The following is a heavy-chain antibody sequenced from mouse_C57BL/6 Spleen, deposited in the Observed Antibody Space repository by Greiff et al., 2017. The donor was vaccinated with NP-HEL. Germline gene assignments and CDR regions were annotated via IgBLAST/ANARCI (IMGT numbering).Heavy chain of an antibody. CDR3: ARDGSTMITGYAMDY. J-gene: IGHJ4*01. V-gene: IGHV5-4*01. Sequence: EVKLVESGGGLVKPGGSLKLSCAASGFTFSSYAMSWVRQTPEKRLEWVATISDGGSYTYYPDNVKGRFTISRDNAKNNLYLQMSHLKSEDTAMYYCARDGSTMITGYAMDYWGQGTSVTVSS. CDR2: ISDGGSYT. D-gene: IGHD2-4*01. CDR1: GFTFSSYA.